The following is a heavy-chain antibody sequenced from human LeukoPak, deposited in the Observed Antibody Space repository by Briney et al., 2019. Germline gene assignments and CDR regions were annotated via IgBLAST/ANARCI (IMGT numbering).Heavy chain of an antibody. J-gene: IGHJ4*02. CDR1: GGSISSGGYY. CDR3: ARSEGEDGDYYFDY. D-gene: IGHD4-17*01. CDR2: IYYSGST. V-gene: IGHV4-31*03. Sequence: SETLSLTCTVSGGSISSGGYYWSWIRQHPGKGLEWIGYIYYSGSTYYNPSLKSRVTISVDTSKNQFSLKLSSVTAADTAVYYCARSEGEDGDYYFDYWGQGTLVTVS.